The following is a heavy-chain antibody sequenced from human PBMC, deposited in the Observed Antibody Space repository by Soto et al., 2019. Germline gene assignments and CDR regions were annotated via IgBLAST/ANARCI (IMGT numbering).Heavy chain of an antibody. V-gene: IGHV4-59*08. D-gene: IGHD3-10*01. CDR3: ARHYGAGSYPPDY. J-gene: IGHJ4*02. CDR1: GGSIGTYY. CDR2: IHHTGST. Sequence: SETLSLTCTVSGGSIGTYYWTWIRQPPGKGLEWIGYIHHTGSTIYIPSLKSRVSISVDTSKNQFSLNLGSVTAADTAVYYCARHYGAGSYPPDYWGQGTLVTVSS.